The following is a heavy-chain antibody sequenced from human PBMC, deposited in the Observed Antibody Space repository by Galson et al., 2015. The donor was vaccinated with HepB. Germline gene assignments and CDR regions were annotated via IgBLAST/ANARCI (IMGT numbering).Heavy chain of an antibody. J-gene: IGHJ4*02. Sequence: SLRLSCAASGFTVSSNYMSWVRQAPGKGLEWVSVIYSGGSTYYADSVKGSFTISRDNSKNTLYLQMNSLRAEDTAVYYCARSRIRRGGWYFDYWGQGTLVTVSS. CDR2: IYSGGST. CDR1: GFTVSSNY. D-gene: IGHD3-10*01. V-gene: IGHV3-66*01. CDR3: ARSRIRRGGWYFDY.